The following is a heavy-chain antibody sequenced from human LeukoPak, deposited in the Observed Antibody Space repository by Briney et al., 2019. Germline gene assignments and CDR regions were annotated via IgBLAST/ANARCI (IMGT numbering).Heavy chain of an antibody. CDR3: ARMQQLVRWGYFDY. Sequence: GGSLRLSCAASGFTFSSYAMHWVRQAPGKGLEWVAVISYDGSNKYYADSVKGRFTISRDNSKNTLYLQMNSLRAEDTAVYYCARMQQLVRWGYFDYWGQGTLVTVSS. CDR1: GFTFSSYA. D-gene: IGHD6-13*01. CDR2: ISYDGSNK. J-gene: IGHJ4*02. V-gene: IGHV3-30-3*01.